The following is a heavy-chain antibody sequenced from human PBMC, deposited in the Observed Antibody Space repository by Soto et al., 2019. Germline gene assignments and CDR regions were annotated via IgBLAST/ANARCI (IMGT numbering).Heavy chain of an antibody. V-gene: IGHV4-38-2*01. Sequence: PSETLSLTCAVSGYSISSGYYWGWVRQPPGKGLEWLGSMFHSGKTYYNPSLKSRLTISVDTSKNQFSLKLNSVTAADTAVYYCARGHIVVVPTVGWLDPWGQGTLVTVYS. CDR2: MFHSGKT. CDR1: GYSISSGYY. J-gene: IGHJ5*02. CDR3: ARGHIVVVPTVGWLDP. D-gene: IGHD2-2*01.